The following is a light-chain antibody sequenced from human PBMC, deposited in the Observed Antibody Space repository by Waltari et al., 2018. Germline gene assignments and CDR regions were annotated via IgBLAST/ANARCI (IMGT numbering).Light chain of an antibody. Sequence: QSALTQPASVSGSPGQSITISCTGTSSDVGNYDYVSWYQQYSGKAPKLMIYDVRHRPSGVFDRFSGSKSGNTAYLTISGLQAEDEADYYCSSYTSSDTYVFGTGTKVTVL. J-gene: IGLJ1*01. CDR1: SSDVGNYDY. CDR2: DVR. CDR3: SSYTSSDTYV. V-gene: IGLV2-14*01.